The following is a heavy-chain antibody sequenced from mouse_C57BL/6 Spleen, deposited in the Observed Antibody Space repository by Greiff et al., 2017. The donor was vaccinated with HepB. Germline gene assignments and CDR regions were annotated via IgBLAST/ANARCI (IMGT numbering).Heavy chain of an antibody. CDR2: IDPSDSYT. CDR3: ARFRRYFDV. V-gene: IGHV1-50*01. CDR1: GYTFTSYW. J-gene: IGHJ1*03. D-gene: IGHD3-2*02. Sequence: QVHVKQPGAELVKPGASVKLSCKASGYTFTSYWMQWVKQRPGQGLEWIGEIDPSDSYTNYNQKFKGKATLTVDTSSSTAYMQLSSLTSEDSAVYYCARFRRYFDVWGTGTTVTVSS.